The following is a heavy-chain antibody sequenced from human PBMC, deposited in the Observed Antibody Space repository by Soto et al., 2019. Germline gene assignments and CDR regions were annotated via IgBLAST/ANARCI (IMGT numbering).Heavy chain of an antibody. J-gene: IGHJ4*02. Sequence: GGSLRLSCAASGFTVSSNYMNWVRQAPGKGLEWVSIIYSDGTTSYADSVKGRFTISRDNAKNSLYLQMNSLRAEDTAVYYCAKDGYDSSGDLYYFDYWGQGTLVTVSS. V-gene: IGHV3-53*01. CDR3: AKDGYDSSGDLYYFDY. CDR1: GFTVSSNY. CDR2: IYSDGTT. D-gene: IGHD3-22*01.